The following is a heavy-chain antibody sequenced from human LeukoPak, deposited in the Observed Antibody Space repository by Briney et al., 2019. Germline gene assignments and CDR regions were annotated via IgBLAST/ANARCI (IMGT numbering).Heavy chain of an antibody. V-gene: IGHV3-48*03. CDR3: AREIVSAVAGNFDY. CDR1: GFTLSSYE. D-gene: IGHD6-19*01. Sequence: GGSLRLSCAASGFTLSSYEMIWVRQAPGKGLEWVSYISTSGSTRTYADSVKGRFTISRDNAKDSLYLEMNSLRAEDTAVYYCAREIVSAVAGNFDYWGQGTLVTVSS. J-gene: IGHJ4*02. CDR2: ISTSGSTR.